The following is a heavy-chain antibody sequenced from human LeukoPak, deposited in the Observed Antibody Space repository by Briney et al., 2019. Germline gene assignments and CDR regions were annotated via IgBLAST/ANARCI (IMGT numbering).Heavy chain of an antibody. J-gene: IGHJ4*02. Sequence: GGSLRRYCADSGFIFDGDDMSRERPPTRRGLTWESAPPCHGGSTGCADSVKGRFTLSRDNAKNSLYLQMNSLRVEDTALYYCATHSYYYGSGSYPHYLDYWGQGTLVTVSA. CDR2: PPCHGGST. CDR3: ATHSYYYGSGSYPHYLDY. V-gene: IGHV3-20*04. D-gene: IGHD3-10*01. CDR1: GFIFDGDD.